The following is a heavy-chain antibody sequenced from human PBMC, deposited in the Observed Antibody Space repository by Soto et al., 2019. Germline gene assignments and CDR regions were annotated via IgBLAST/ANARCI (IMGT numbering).Heavy chain of an antibody. D-gene: IGHD6-6*01. CDR3: AKDRTAAARNFDY. J-gene: IGHJ4*02. V-gene: IGHV3-23*01. CDR2: ISTSIDAT. CDR1: GFAFSNYA. Sequence: GGSLRLSCAASGFAFSNYAMHWVRQAPGKGLEWVSSISTSIDATYYAGSVKGRFTISRDDSKNTLYLQMNSLRAEDSAVYYCAKDRTAAARNFDYWGQGTQVTVSS.